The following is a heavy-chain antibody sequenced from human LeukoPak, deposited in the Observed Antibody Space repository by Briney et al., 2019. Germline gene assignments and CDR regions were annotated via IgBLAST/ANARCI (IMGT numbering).Heavy chain of an antibody. Sequence: GESLKFSCKGSGYSFTSYWIGWVRQAPGQGLEWMGWINPNSGGTNYAQKFQGRVTMTRDTSISTAYMELSRLRSDDTAVYYCARDPDRGITMSRSGWFDPWGQGTLVTVSS. CDR2: INPNSGGT. V-gene: IGHV1-2*02. D-gene: IGHD3-10*02. CDR1: GYSFTSYW. CDR3: ARDPDRGITMSRSGWFDP. J-gene: IGHJ5*02.